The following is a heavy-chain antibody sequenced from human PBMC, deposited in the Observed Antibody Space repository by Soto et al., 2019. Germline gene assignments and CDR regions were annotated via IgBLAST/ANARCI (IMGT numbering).Heavy chain of an antibody. CDR3: AHRALYSGSYWDGGYCDP. CDR2: FYWDADK. V-gene: IGHV2-5*02. Sequence: QITLRESGPTRVRPTQPLTLTCDFSGFSLTTSGVGVAWLRQPPGKAPEWFAVFYWDADKRYSPTLKSRLTITKATSKDPVVLTITNMDPVNTGTYYFAHRALYSGSYWDGGYCDPWGQGTPVTVSS. D-gene: IGHD1-26*01. J-gene: IGHJ5*02. CDR1: GFSLTTSGVG.